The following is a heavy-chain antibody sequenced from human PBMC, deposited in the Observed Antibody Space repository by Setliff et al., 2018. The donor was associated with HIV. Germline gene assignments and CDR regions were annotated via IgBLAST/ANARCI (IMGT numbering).Heavy chain of an antibody. V-gene: IGHV4-34*01. D-gene: IGHD3-16*01. CDR2: INHRGTT. CDR3: ARVTDFGGYYFDY. Sequence: PSETLSLTCAVYGGSFSGNYWTWIRQPPGKGLEWIGEINHRGTTKYNPSLKSRVTISKDMSKNQFSLRLNSVTPEDTAVYYCARVTDFGGYYFDYWGQGTLVTVSS. J-gene: IGHJ4*02. CDR1: GGSFSGNY.